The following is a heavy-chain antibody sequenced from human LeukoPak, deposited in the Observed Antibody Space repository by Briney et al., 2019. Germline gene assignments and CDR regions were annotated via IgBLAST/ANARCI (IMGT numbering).Heavy chain of an antibody. J-gene: IGHJ4*02. D-gene: IGHD2-15*01. V-gene: IGHV3-23*01. CDR1: GFTFSSYA. Sequence: PGGSLRPSCAASGFTFSSYAMTWVRQAPGKGLEWVSSISNSGGSTYYADSVKGRFTVSRDNSKNTLYLQVSSLRAEDTAVYYCARGGGSSVFDYWGQGALVTVSS. CDR3: ARGGGSSVFDY. CDR2: ISNSGGST.